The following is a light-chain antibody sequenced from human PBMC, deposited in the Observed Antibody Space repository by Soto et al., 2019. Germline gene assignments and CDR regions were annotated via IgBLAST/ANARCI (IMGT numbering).Light chain of an antibody. V-gene: IGKV2-28*01. CDR1: QSLLHSNGYNY. J-gene: IGKJ5*01. CDR2: LGS. CDR3: MQALQTPIT. Sequence: DIVMTQSPLSLPVTPGEPASICCSSSQSLLHSNGYNYLDWYLQKPGQSPQLLIYLGSNRASGVPDRFSGSGSGTDFTLKISRVEAEDVGVYYCMQALQTPITFGQGTRLEIK.